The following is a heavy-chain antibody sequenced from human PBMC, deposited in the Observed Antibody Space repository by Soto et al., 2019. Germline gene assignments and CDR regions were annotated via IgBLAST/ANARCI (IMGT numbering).Heavy chain of an antibody. V-gene: IGHV4-61*01. CDR3: ARDLLTPNYYDSSGFWFDP. D-gene: IGHD3-22*01. CDR1: GASVSSASYY. Sequence: PSETLSLTCTVSGASVSSASYYWSWIRQPPGKGLEWIGYIYYSGRTDYNPSLKSRVTISLDTSKNQFSLKLSSVTAADTAVYYCARDLLTPNYYDSSGFWFDPWGQGTLVTVSS. CDR2: IYYSGRT. J-gene: IGHJ5*02.